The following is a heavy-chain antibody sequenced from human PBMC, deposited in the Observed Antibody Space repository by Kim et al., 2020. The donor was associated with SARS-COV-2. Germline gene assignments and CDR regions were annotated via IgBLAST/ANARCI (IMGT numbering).Heavy chain of an antibody. CDR3: ARDDRNYYGFFDY. CDR2: INTANGDT. Sequence: ASVKVSCKASGYTFTSYFMHWVRQAPGQGLEWMGWINTANGDTTYAQKFRGRVTFSRDTSASTAYMDLTSLRSEDTAAYYCARDDRNYYGFFDYWGQGP. CDR1: GYTFTSYF. J-gene: IGHJ4*02. D-gene: IGHD1-26*01. V-gene: IGHV1-3*04.